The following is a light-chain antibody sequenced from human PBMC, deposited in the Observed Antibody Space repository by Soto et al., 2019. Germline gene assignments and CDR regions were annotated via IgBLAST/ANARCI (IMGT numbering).Light chain of an antibody. CDR3: QQDNNWPPFT. J-gene: IGKJ3*01. Sequence: EIVMTQSPATLSVSPGERVTLSCRASQSVSSSLAWYQQKPGQAPRLLIYGASTRATGIPARFSGSGSGTEFTLTISSLQSEDFEVYYCQQDNNWPPFTFGPGTKVDIK. CDR1: QSVSSS. CDR2: GAS. V-gene: IGKV3-15*01.